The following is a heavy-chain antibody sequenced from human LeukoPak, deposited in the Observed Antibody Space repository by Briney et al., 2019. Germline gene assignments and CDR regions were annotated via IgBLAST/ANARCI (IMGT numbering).Heavy chain of an antibody. V-gene: IGHV4-59*12. CDR1: GGSISTNY. CDR3: ARDQGGPFDF. CDR2: TYYSGST. J-gene: IGHJ4*02. Sequence: SETLSLTCTVSGGSISTNYWTWIRQPPGKGLEWIGYTYYSGSTNYNPSLKSRVTISLDTSKNHFSLRLSSLTAADTAVYHCARDQGGPFDFWGRGILVTVSS.